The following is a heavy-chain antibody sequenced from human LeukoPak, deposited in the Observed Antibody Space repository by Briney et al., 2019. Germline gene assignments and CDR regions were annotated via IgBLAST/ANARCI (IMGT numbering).Heavy chain of an antibody. CDR3: ARMDYYDSSGMIDY. J-gene: IGHJ4*02. CDR2: IYTSGST. D-gene: IGHD3-22*01. V-gene: IGHV4-4*07. Sequence: SETLSLTCTVCGGSISSYYWSWIRQPAGKGMEWIGRIYTSGSTNYNPSLKSRVTMSVDTSKNQFSLKLSSVTAADTAVYYCARMDYYDSSGMIDYWGQGTLVTVSS. CDR1: GGSISSYY.